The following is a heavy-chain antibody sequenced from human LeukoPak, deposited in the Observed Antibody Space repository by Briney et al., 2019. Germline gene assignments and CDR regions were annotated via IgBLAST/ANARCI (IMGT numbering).Heavy chain of an antibody. CDR3: ARATSIAARPPFY. CDR1: GYTFTGYY. CDR2: INPNSGGT. V-gene: IGHV1-2*02. Sequence: GASVKVSCKASGYTFTGYYMHWVRQAPGQGLEWMGWINPNSGGTNYAQKFQGRVTMTRDTSISTAYMELSRLRSDDTAVYYCARATSIAARPPFYWGQGTLVTVSS. J-gene: IGHJ4*02. D-gene: IGHD6-6*01.